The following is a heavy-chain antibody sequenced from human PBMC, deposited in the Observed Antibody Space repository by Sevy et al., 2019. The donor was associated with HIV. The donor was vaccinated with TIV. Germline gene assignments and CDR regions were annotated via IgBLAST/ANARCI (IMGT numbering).Heavy chain of an antibody. CDR2: ITGNGVET. CDR1: GFTFSNYA. D-gene: IGHD2-21*01. CDR3: AKDVIFRQVYSTDV. J-gene: IGHJ6*04. Sequence: GGSLRLSCAASGFTFSNYAMTWVRQAPGKGLEWVSSITGNGVETYYTDSVKGRFIISRDNSDHILTLQMNRVRAEDTAVYYCAKDVIFRQVYSTDVRGEGTTVTVSS. V-gene: IGHV3-23*01.